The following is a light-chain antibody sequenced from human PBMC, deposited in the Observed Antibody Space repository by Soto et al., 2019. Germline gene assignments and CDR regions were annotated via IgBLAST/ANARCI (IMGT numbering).Light chain of an antibody. V-gene: IGKV3-20*01. Sequence: EFVLTQSPGTLSLSPGERATLSYRASRSVGAYLAWYQQSTGLAPRLLIYAASSRDTGIPDRFSGSGSGTDFTLTISRLETEDSAVYYCQQYVSTPLTFGGGTKVDIK. CDR2: AAS. J-gene: IGKJ4*01. CDR3: QQYVSTPLT. CDR1: RSVGAY.